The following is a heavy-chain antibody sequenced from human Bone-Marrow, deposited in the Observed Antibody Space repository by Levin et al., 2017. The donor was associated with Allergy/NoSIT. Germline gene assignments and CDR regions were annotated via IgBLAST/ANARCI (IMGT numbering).Heavy chain of an antibody. CDR2: ISSSSSYI. D-gene: IGHD3-22*01. CDR3: ARDYYDSSGYYVGSWFDP. Sequence: SCAASGFTFSSYSMNWVRQAPGKGLEWVSSISSSSSYIYYADSVKGRFTISRDNAKNSLYLQMNSLRAEDTAVYYCARDYYDSSGYYVGSWFDPWGQGTLVTVSS. J-gene: IGHJ5*02. V-gene: IGHV3-21*01. CDR1: GFTFSSYS.